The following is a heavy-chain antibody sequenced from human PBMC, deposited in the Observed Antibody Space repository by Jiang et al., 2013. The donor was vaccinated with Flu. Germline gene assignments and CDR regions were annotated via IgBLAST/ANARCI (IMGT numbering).Heavy chain of an antibody. D-gene: IGHD3-9*01. CDR2: INPNSGGT. CDR3: ARDVDYDILTGASYYFDF. V-gene: IGHV1-2*02. J-gene: IGHJ4*02. CDR1: GYTFTGYN. Sequence: SGAEVKRPGASVKVSCKASGYTFTGYNLHWVRQAPGQGLEWIGWINPNSGGTFYAQKFQGRVTMTRDTSKTTAYMELTSLRSDDTAVYYCARDVDYDILTGASYYFDFWGQGTLVTVSS.